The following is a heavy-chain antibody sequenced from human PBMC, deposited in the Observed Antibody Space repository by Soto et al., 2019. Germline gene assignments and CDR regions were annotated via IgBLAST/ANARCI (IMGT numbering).Heavy chain of an antibody. J-gene: IGHJ6*02. Sequence: SVKVSCKASGGTFSSYAISWVRQAPGQGLEWMGGIISIFGTANYAQKFQGRVTITADKSTSTAYMELSSLRSEDTAVYYCARHVPAAGYYYGMDVWGQGTTVTVSS. CDR2: IISIFGTA. D-gene: IGHD2-2*01. CDR1: GGTFSSYA. V-gene: IGHV1-69*06. CDR3: ARHVPAAGYYYGMDV.